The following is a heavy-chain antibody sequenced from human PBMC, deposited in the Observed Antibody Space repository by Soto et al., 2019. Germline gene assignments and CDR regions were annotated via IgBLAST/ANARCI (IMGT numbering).Heavy chain of an antibody. J-gene: IGHJ3*02. Sequence: GGSLRLSCAASGFTFSSYAMSWVRQAPGKGLEWVSAISGSGGSTYYADSVKGRFTISRDNSKNTLYLQMDSLRAEDTAVYYCVLSDSSGYYDAFDIWGQGTMVTVSS. CDR3: VLSDSSGYYDAFDI. CDR2: ISGSGGST. CDR1: GFTFSSYA. V-gene: IGHV3-23*01. D-gene: IGHD3-22*01.